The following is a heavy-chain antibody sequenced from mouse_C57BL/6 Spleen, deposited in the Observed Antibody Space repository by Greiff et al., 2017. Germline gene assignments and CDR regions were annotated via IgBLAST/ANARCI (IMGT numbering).Heavy chain of an antibody. Sequence: QVQLQQPGTELVKPGASVKLSCKASGYTFTSYWMHWVKQRPGQGLEWIGNINPSNGCTNYNEKFKSKATLTVDKSSSTAYMQLSSLASEDSAVYYCARGVLVWYFDVWGTGTTVTVSS. CDR3: ARGVLVWYFDV. CDR1: GYTFTSYW. J-gene: IGHJ1*03. CDR2: INPSNGCT. V-gene: IGHV1-53*01. D-gene: IGHD1-1*01.